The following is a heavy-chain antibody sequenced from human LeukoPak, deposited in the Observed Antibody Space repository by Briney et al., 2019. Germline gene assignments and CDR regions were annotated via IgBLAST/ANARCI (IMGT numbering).Heavy chain of an antibody. J-gene: IGHJ4*02. V-gene: IGHV4-4*02. D-gene: IGHD2/OR15-2a*01. CDR3: ASRIQALYFDY. Sequence: SETLSLTCAVSGGSISSSNWWSWVRQPPGKGLEWIGEIYHSGSTNYNPSLKSRVTISVDKSKNPFSLKLSSVTAADTAVYYCASRIQALYFDYWGQGTLVTVSS. CDR1: GGSISSSNW. CDR2: IYHSGST.